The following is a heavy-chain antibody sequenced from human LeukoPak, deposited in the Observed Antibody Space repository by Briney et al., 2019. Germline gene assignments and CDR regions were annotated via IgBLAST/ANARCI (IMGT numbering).Heavy chain of an antibody. CDR3: ARGTIGARIHDDYYYMDV. V-gene: IGHV3-23*01. CDR1: GFTFSSYA. Sequence: GGSLRLSCAASGFTFSSYAMSWVRQAPGKGLEWVSAISGSGGSTYYADSVKGRFTISRDNSKNTLYLQISSLRAEDTAVYFCARGTIGARIHDDYYYMDVWGKGTTVTVSS. CDR2: ISGSGGST. J-gene: IGHJ6*03. D-gene: IGHD6-6*01.